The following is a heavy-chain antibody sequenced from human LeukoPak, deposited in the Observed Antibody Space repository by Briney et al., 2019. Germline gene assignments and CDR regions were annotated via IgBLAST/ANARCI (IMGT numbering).Heavy chain of an antibody. Sequence: SETLSPTCAVSGGSISSSNWWSWVRQPPGKGLEWIGSIYYSGSTYYNPSLKSRVTISVDTSKNQFSLKLSSVTAADTAVYYCARHRGYCSSTSCYGPYYFDYWGQGTLVTVSS. CDR1: GGSISSSNW. V-gene: IGHV4-39*01. CDR3: ARHRGYCSSTSCYGPYYFDY. CDR2: IYYSGST. J-gene: IGHJ4*02. D-gene: IGHD2-2*01.